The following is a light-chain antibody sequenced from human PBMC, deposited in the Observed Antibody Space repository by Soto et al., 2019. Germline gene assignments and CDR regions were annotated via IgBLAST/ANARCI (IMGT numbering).Light chain of an antibody. CDR1: QSVSSNY. CDR2: DAS. V-gene: IGKV3-20*01. CDR3: QQYGSSLFT. J-gene: IGKJ3*01. Sequence: EIVLTQSPGTMSLSPGERATLSCRASQSVSSNYLAWHQQKPGQAPRVLIYDASSRATGIPDRFSGGGSGTDFTLTISRLETEVFAVYYCQQYGSSLFTFGPGTKVDIK.